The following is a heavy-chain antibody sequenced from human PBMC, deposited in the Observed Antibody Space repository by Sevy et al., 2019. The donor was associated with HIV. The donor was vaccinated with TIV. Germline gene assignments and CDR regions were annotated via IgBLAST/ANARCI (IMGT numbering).Heavy chain of an antibody. Sequence: ASMKVSCKASGYTFTSYGISWVRQAPGQGLEWMGWISAYNGNTNYAQKLQGRVTMTTDTSTSTAYMELRSLRSDDTAVYYCARDYDFWSGYYTFDYWGQGTLVTVSS. CDR2: ISAYNGNT. J-gene: IGHJ4*02. CDR1: GYTFTSYG. CDR3: ARDYDFWSGYYTFDY. V-gene: IGHV1-18*01. D-gene: IGHD3-3*01.